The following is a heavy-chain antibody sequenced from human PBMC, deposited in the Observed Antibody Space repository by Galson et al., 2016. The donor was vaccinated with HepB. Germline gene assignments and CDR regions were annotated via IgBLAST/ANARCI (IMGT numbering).Heavy chain of an antibody. CDR1: GESFSDYY. J-gene: IGHJ4*02. Sequence: SETLSLTCAVYGESFSDYYWCWIRQPPGKGLEWIGEINHSGSTKYNPSLKSRVTISVDTSKNQFSLKLSSVTAADTAVYYCARGRSVVKGGRVFDFWGQGTLVTVSS. D-gene: IGHD3-16*01. V-gene: IGHV4-34*01. CDR2: INHSGST. CDR3: ARGRSVVKGGRVFDF.